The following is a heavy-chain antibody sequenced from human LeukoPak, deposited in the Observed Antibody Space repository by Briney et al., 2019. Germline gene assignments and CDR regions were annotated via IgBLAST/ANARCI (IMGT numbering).Heavy chain of an antibody. CDR1: GLSFGDYV. V-gene: IGHV3-48*03. Sequence: PGGSLRLSCAGSGLSFGDYVMNWVRQAPGKGLEWLTFISPSGRSVSYADSVKGRFTIARDNAKKSLYLQMDSLRGEDTAIYYCTRDAGSNFWGQGTLVTVSS. J-gene: IGHJ4*02. CDR2: ISPSGRSV. D-gene: IGHD3-10*01. CDR3: TRDAGSNF.